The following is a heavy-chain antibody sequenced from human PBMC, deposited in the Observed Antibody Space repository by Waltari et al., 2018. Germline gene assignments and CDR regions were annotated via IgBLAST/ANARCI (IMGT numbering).Heavy chain of an antibody. J-gene: IGHJ5*02. CDR2: MNRDGSST. D-gene: IGHD4-17*01. V-gene: IGHV3-74*01. CDR1: GFTFSSYW. Sequence: EVQLVESGGGLVQPGGSLRLSCAASGFTFSSYWMHWVRQAPGKGLVWGSRMNRDGSSTSYADSVKGRFTISRDNAKNTLYLQMNSLRAEDTAVYYCARGTGGVTTPWGQGTLVTVSS. CDR3: ARGTGGVTTP.